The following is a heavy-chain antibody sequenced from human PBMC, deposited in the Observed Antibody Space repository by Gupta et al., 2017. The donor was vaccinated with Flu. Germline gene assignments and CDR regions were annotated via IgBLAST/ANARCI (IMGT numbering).Heavy chain of an antibody. CDR1: GYTFTSYD. Sequence: QVQLVQSGAEVKKPGASVKVSCKASGYTFTSYDINWVRQATGQGLEWMGWMNPNSGNTGYAQKFQGRVTMTRNTSISTAYMELSSLRSEDTAVYYCARGIRGWYEPRGSGRLDYWGQGTLVTVSS. CDR3: ARGIRGWYEPRGSGRLDY. V-gene: IGHV1-8*01. D-gene: IGHD6-19*01. J-gene: IGHJ4*02. CDR2: MNPNSGNT.